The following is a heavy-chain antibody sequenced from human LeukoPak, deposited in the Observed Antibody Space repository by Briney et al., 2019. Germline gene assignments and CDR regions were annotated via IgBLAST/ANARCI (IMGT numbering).Heavy chain of an antibody. CDR1: GGSISSGSYY. J-gene: IGHJ6*03. V-gene: IGHV4-61*02. CDR2: IYTSGST. CDR3: ARAAPRVHYYYYMDV. Sequence: SHTLSLTCTVSGGSISSGSYYWSWIRQPAGKGLEWIGRIYTSGSTNYNPSLKSRVTISVDTSKNQFSLKLSSVTAADTAVYYCARAAPRVHYYYYMDVWGKGTTVTVSS.